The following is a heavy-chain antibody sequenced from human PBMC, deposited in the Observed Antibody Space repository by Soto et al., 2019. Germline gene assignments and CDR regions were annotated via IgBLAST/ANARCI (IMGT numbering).Heavy chain of an antibody. CDR2: IWYDGSNE. J-gene: IGHJ3*02. CDR3: ARDARYCSGGSCYSAFDI. V-gene: IGHV3-33*01. CDR1: GFTFSSYG. D-gene: IGHD2-15*01. Sequence: PGGSLRLSCAASGFTFSSYGMHWVRQAPGKGLEWVAVIWYDGSNEYYADSVKGRFTISRDNSRNTLYLQMNSLRAEDTAVYYCARDARYCSGGSCYSAFDIWGQGTMVTVSS.